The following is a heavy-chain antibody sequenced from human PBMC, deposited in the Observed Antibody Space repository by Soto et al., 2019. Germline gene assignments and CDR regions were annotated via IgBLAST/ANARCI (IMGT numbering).Heavy chain of an antibody. CDR2: TYYRSKWYN. J-gene: IGHJ4*02. CDR1: GDSVSSNSAA. D-gene: IGHD3-9*01. Sequence: SQTLSLTCAISGDSVSSNSAAWNWIRQSPSRGLEWLGRTYYRSKWYNDYAVSVNSRITINPDTSKNQFSLQLNSVTPEDTVVYYCASALPNYDILTGYYLDPWDYWGQGTLVTVSS. CDR3: ASALPNYDILTGYYLDPWDY. V-gene: IGHV6-1*01.